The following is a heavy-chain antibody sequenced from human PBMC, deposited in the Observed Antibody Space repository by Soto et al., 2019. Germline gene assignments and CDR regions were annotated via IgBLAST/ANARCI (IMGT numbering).Heavy chain of an antibody. CDR3: ATDAVVVEAASTAWLDQ. V-gene: IGHV4-4*07. J-gene: IGHJ5*02. Sequence: ASETLSLTCTVSGGSISSYYWSWIRQPAGKGLEWIGRIYTSGSTNYNPSLKSRVTMSVDTSKNQFSLKLSSVTAADTAVYYCATDAVVVEAASTAWLDQWAQGTLVTVSS. CDR2: IYTSGST. CDR1: GGSISSYY. D-gene: IGHD2-15*01.